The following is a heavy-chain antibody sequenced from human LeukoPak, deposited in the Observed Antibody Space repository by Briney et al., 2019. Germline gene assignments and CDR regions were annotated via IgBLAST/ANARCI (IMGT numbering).Heavy chain of an antibody. V-gene: IGHV4-34*01. CDR1: GGSFSGYY. CDR3: ARITGYSSGWYGGANWFDP. J-gene: IGHJ5*02. Sequence: SETLSLTCAVYGGSFSGYYWSWILQPPGKGLEWIGEINHSGSTNYNPSLKSRVTISVDTSKNQFSLKLSSVTAADTAVYYCARITGYSSGWYGGANWFDPWGQGTLVTVSS. CDR2: INHSGST. D-gene: IGHD6-19*01.